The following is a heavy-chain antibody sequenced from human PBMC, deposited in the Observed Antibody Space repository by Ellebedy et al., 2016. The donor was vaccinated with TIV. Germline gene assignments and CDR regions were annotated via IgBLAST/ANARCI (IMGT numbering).Heavy chain of an antibody. CDR2: LNPNSGGT. CDR3: GRTRPAASLHQGHDGFDF. Sequence: AASVKVSCKASGYTFTGYYIHWVRQAPGQGLEWVGWLNPNSGGTNSAQKFQGRVTLTRDTSISTVYMDLSRLRTNDTAVYSCGRTRPAASLHQGHDGFDFWGQGTTVTVSS. D-gene: IGHD2-2*01. V-gene: IGHV1-2*02. CDR1: GYTFTGYY. J-gene: IGHJ3*01.